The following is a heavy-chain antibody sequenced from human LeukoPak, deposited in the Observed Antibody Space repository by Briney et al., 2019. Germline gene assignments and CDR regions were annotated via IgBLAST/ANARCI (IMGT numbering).Heavy chain of an antibody. D-gene: IGHD6-13*01. CDR2: IYYSGST. V-gene: IGHV4-59*01. Sequence: SETLSLPCSVSGDSISNYYWSWIRQPPGKGLEWIGYIYYSGSTNYNPSLKSRVTISVDTSKNQFSLKLSSVTAADTAVYYCAREVVAAAGTVDYWGQGTLVIVSS. J-gene: IGHJ4*02. CDR3: AREVVAAAGTVDY. CDR1: GDSISNYY.